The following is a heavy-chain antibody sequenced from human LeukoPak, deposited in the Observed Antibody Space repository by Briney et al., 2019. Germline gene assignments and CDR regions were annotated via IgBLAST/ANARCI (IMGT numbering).Heavy chain of an antibody. Sequence: ASVKVSCKASGYTFTSYDINWVRQATGQGLEWMGWMSPNSGNTGYAQKFQGRVTMTRNTSISTAYMELSSLRSEDTAVYYCARQTKDIVATGLDYWGQGTLVTVSS. CDR1: GYTFTSYD. CDR2: MSPNSGNT. V-gene: IGHV1-8*01. J-gene: IGHJ4*02. CDR3: ARQTKDIVATGLDY. D-gene: IGHD5-12*01.